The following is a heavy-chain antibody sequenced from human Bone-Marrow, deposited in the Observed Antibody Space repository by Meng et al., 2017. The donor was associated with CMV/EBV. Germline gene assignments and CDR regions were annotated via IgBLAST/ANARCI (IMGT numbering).Heavy chain of an antibody. CDR3: ARAVGKGYCSSTSCYLRAFDI. V-gene: IGHV4-39*07. D-gene: IGHD2-2*01. J-gene: IGHJ3*02. CDR2: IYYSGST. Sequence: SETLSLTCTVSGGSISSSSYYWGWIRQPPGKGLEWIGSIYYSGSTYYNLSLKSRVTISVDTSKDQFSLKMSSVTAADTAVYSCARAVGKGYCSSTSCYLRAFDIWGQGAMVTVSS. CDR1: GGSISSSSYY.